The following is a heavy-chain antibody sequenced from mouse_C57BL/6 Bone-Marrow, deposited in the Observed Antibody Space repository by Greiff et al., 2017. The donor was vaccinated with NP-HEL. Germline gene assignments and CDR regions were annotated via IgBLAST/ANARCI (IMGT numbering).Heavy chain of an antibody. CDR3: ARSGAYYSNYEGYFDV. CDR2: INPSNGGT. Sequence: VQLQQPGTELVKPGASVKLSCKASGYTFTSYWMHWVKQRPGQGLEWIGNINPSNGGTNYNEKFKSKATLTVDKSSSTAYMQLSSLTSEDSAVYYCARSGAYYSNYEGYFDVWGTGTTVTVSS. D-gene: IGHD2-5*01. V-gene: IGHV1-53*01. J-gene: IGHJ1*03. CDR1: GYTFTSYW.